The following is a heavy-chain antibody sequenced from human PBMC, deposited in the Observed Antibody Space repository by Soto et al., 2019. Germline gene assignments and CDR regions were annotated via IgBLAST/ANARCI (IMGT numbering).Heavy chain of an antibody. Sequence: SETLSLTCAVYGGSFSGYYWSWIRQPPGKGLEWIGEISHSGSTNYNPSLKSRVTISVDTSKNQFSLKLSSVTAADMAVYYCAKALTGTNLPFFDSWGQGTLVTVSS. V-gene: IGHV4-34*01. D-gene: IGHD1-7*01. J-gene: IGHJ4*02. CDR1: GGSFSGYY. CDR3: AKALTGTNLPFFDS. CDR2: ISHSGST.